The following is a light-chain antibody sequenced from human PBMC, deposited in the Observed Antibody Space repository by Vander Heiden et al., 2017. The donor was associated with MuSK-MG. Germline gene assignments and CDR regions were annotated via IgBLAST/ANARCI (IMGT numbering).Light chain of an antibody. V-gene: IGKV3-11*01. CDR1: QSVSSY. J-gene: IGKJ2*01. CDR3: QQRSNWPPYT. CDR2: DAS. Sequence: EIVLTQSPATLSLSPGERATLSCRASQSVSSYLAWYQQKPGQAPRLLIYDASNRATGIPARFSGSGYGKDFNLTISRREPEDSAVYYCQQRSNWPPYTFGQGTKMEIK.